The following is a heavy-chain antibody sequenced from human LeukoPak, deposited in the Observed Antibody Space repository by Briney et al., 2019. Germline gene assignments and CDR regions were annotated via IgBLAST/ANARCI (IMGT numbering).Heavy chain of an antibody. J-gene: IGHJ2*01. CDR2: IYYSGST. Sequence: PSETLSLTCAVSGGSISSGGYYWSWIRQHPGKGLDWIGYIYYSGSTHYNPSLKSRIIISVDTSKDQFSLKLSSVTAADTAVYYCARYSGSSRYFDLWGRGTLVTVSS. CDR1: GGSISSGGYY. V-gene: IGHV4-31*11. D-gene: IGHD1-26*01. CDR3: ARYSGSSRYFDL.